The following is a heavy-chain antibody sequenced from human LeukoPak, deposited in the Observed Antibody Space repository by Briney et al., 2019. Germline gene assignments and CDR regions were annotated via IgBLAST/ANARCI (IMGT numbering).Heavy chain of an antibody. CDR3: ARYRGRVYYFDY. CDR1: GYTFTSYY. V-gene: IGHV1-46*01. CDR2: INPSGGST. Sequence: ASVKVSCKASGYTFTSYYMHWVRQAPGQGLEWMGIINPSGGSTRYAQKFQGRVTITRDTSASTAYMELSSLRSEDTAVYYCARYRGRVYYFDYWGQGTLVTVSS. J-gene: IGHJ4*02. D-gene: IGHD1-1*01.